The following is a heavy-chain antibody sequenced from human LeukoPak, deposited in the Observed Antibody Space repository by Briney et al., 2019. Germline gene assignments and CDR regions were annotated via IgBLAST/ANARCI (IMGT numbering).Heavy chain of an antibody. CDR2: INHSGST. V-gene: IGHV4-34*01. Sequence: PSETLSLTCAVYGGSFSGYYWSWIRQPPGKGLEWIGEINHSGSTNYNPSLKSRVTISVDTSKNQFSLRLSSVTAADTAVYYCARHSLDTGYYFDYWGQGTLVTVSS. D-gene: IGHD5-18*01. CDR3: ARHSLDTGYYFDY. CDR1: GGSFSGYY. J-gene: IGHJ4*02.